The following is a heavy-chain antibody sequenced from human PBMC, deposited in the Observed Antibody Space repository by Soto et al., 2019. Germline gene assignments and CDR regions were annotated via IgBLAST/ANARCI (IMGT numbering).Heavy chain of an antibody. CDR3: ARAPMVLSRSYFDS. Sequence: SETLSLTCTVSGGSISNFYWSWIRQPPGKGLEWIGYISYSGNTNYNPPLKSRVSISVDTSKNQLSLNLTSVTAADTAVYYCARAPMVLSRSYFDSWGQGTPVTVSS. D-gene: IGHD2-8*01. J-gene: IGHJ4*02. V-gene: IGHV4-59*01. CDR1: GGSISNFY. CDR2: ISYSGNT.